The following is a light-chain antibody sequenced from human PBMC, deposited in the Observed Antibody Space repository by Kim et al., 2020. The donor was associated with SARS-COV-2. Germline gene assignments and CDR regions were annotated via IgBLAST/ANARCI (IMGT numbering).Light chain of an antibody. CDR3: YSYGGGYTWV. CDR1: SSDVGAYKY. V-gene: IGLV2-11*03. Sequence: TISCTGTSSDVGAYKYVSWYQQHPGKAPKFIIYDVSERPSGVPDRFSGSKSGNTASLTISGLQAEDEADYYCYSYGGGYTWVFGGGTKVTVL. CDR2: DVS. J-gene: IGLJ3*02.